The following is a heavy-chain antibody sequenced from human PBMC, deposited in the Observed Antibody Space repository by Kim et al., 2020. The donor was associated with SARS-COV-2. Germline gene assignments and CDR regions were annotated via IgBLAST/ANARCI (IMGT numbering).Heavy chain of an antibody. CDR3: ARGGRGINFYYYGMDV. J-gene: IGHJ6*02. V-gene: IGHV3-11*06. D-gene: IGHD3-10*01. CDR2: ISSSSSYT. CDR1: GFIFSDYQ. Sequence: GGSLRLSCAASGFIFSDYQMRWIRQAPGKGLEWVSDISSSSSYTNYADSVKGRFTISRDNAKNSVSLQMNSLRAEDTAVYFCARGGRGINFYYYGMDVWGQGTTVTVSS.